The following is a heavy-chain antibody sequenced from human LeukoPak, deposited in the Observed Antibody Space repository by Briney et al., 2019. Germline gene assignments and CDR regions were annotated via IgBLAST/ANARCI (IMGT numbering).Heavy chain of an antibody. CDR2: ITWNSDTI. Sequence: GGSLRLSCAASGFTFDDYAMHWVRQAPGKGLGWVSGITWNSDTIGYADSVKGRFTISRDNAKNSLYLQMNSLRAEDTALYYCAKDHLAVAGTAMRFEYWGQGTLVTVSS. J-gene: IGHJ4*02. V-gene: IGHV3-9*01. D-gene: IGHD6-19*01. CDR3: AKDHLAVAGTAMRFEY. CDR1: GFTFDDYA.